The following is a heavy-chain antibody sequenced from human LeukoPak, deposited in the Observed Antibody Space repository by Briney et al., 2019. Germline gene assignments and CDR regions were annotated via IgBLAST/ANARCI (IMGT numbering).Heavy chain of an antibody. CDR3: ARATNGRFDI. J-gene: IGHJ3*02. V-gene: IGHV3-21*01. CDR2: ISSSTSYI. CDR1: GFTFSSYS. D-gene: IGHD2-8*01. Sequence: GGSLRLSWAASGFTFSSYSMNWVRQAPGKGLEWVSFISSSTSYISYADSVKGRFTISRNNAKSSLWLQMNSQRAEDTAVYYCARATNGRFDIWGQGTMVTVSS.